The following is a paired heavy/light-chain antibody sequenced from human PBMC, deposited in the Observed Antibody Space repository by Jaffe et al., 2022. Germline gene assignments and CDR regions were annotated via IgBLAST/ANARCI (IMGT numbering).Light chain of an antibody. CDR3: QQFNSYPPLT. Sequence: AIQLTQSPSSLSASVGDRVTITCRASQGISSALAWYQQKPGKAPKLLIYDASSLESGVPSRFSGSGSGTDFTLTISSLQPEDFATYYCQQFNSYPPLTFGGGTKVEIK. J-gene: IGKJ4*01. CDR2: DAS. CDR1: QGISSA. V-gene: IGKV1-13*02.
Heavy chain of an antibody. CDR3: AKDPGGGPPYYYYYMDV. D-gene: IGHD3-16*01. CDR2: IRYDGSNK. Sequence: QVQLVESGGGVVQPGGSLRLSCAASGFTFSSYGMHWVRQAPGKGLEWVAFIRYDGSNKYYADSVKGRFTISRDNSKNTLYLQMNSLRAEDTAVYYCAKDPGGGPPYYYYYMDVWGKGTTVTVSS. J-gene: IGHJ6*03. V-gene: IGHV3-30*02. CDR1: GFTFSSYG.